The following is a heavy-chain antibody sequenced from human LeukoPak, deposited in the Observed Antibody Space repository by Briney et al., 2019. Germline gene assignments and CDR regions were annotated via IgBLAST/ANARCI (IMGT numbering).Heavy chain of an antibody. CDR3: AKTGTTMSRNWYFDL. Sequence: GGSLRLSCAASGFTFSSYFMHWVRQAPGKGLEWLAVISYDGSNKFYADSVKGRFTISRDNSKNTLYLQMNSLRAEDTAVYYCAKTGTTMSRNWYFDLWGRGTLVTVSS. CDR1: GFTFSSYF. CDR2: ISYDGSNK. J-gene: IGHJ2*01. D-gene: IGHD1-7*01. V-gene: IGHV3-30*04.